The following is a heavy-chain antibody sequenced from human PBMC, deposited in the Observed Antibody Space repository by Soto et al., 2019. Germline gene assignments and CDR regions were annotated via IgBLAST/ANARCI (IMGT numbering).Heavy chain of an antibody. V-gene: IGHV1-3*01. CDR2: INAANGNT. Sequence: QVQLVQSGAEVKKPGASVKVSCKASGYSFTSYAIHWVRQAPGQGLECMGWINAANGNTRYSQKFQGRVTITRDTSATTAYMDLSSLTSEDTAVYYCARSGGLDYWGQGTLITVSS. CDR3: ARSGGLDY. D-gene: IGHD3-10*01. J-gene: IGHJ4*02. CDR1: GYSFTSYA.